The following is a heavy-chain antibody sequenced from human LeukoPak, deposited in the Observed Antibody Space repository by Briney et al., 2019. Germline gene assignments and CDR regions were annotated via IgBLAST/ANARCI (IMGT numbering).Heavy chain of an antibody. CDR2: IYYSGST. D-gene: IGHD3-3*01. V-gene: IGHV4-39*07. CDR1: GGSISSSSYY. CDR3: ARGASGDFWSGYYGTHFDY. J-gene: IGHJ4*02. Sequence: SETLSLTCTVSGGSISSSSYYWGWIRQPPGKVLEWIGSIYYSGSTYYNPSLKSRVTISVDTSKNQFSLKLSSVTAADTAVYYCARGASGDFWSGYYGTHFDYWGQGTLVTVSS.